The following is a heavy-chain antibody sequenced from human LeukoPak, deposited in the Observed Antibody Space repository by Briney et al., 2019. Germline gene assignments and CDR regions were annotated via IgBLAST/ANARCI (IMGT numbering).Heavy chain of an antibody. CDR2: VYQSGST. V-gene: IGHV4-38-2*02. CDR1: GYSISNGYY. D-gene: IGHD2-15*01. Sequence: SETLSLTCSVSGYSISNGYYWGWIRQPPEKGLEWIGSVYQSGSTFYNPSLKSRVTISVDTSKNQFSLELNSVTAADTAVYYCASPRDTAVVVAATAGYFDLWGRGTLVTVSS. J-gene: IGHJ2*01. CDR3: ASPRDTAVVVAATAGYFDL.